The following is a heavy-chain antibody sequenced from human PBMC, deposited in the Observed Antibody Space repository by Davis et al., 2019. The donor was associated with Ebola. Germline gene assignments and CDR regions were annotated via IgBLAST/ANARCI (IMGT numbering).Heavy chain of an antibody. Sequence: GESLKISCAASGFTFSSYAMSCVRQAPGKGLEWVSVISSRSTSIGYADSVKGRFTISRDNAKKSLYLQMNSLRAEDTAVYYCARRYYDSSGWPFDSWGQGTLVTVSS. D-gene: IGHD3-22*01. CDR2: ISSRSTSI. CDR3: ARRYYDSSGWPFDS. J-gene: IGHJ4*02. CDR1: GFTFSSYA. V-gene: IGHV3-21*01.